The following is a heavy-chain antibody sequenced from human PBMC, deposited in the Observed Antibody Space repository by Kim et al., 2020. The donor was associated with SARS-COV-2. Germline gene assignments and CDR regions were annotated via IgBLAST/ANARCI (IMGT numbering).Heavy chain of an antibody. V-gene: IGHV1-69*13. J-gene: IGHJ6*02. Sequence: SVKVSCKASGGTFSSYAISWVRQAPGQGLEWMGGIIPIFGTANYAQKFQGRVTITADESTSTAYMELSSLRSEDTAVYYCASAIKDIVVVPAAATSYYYGMDVWGQGTTVTVSS. CDR1: GGTFSSYA. D-gene: IGHD2-2*01. CDR2: IIPIFGTA. CDR3: ASAIKDIVVVPAAATSYYYGMDV.